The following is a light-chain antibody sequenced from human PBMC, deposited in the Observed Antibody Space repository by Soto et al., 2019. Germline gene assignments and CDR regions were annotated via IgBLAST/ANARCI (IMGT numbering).Light chain of an antibody. J-gene: IGKJ1*01. Sequence: EIVLLQSPGTLAFSPGERSTLACRSSQSVSSSYLAWYQQKPGQAPRLLIHGASTRAPGIPDRFSGSRSGTDFTLTISRLEPEDIAVYYCHQYGSSPRTFGQGTKVDIK. CDR2: GAS. CDR1: QSVSSSY. V-gene: IGKV3-20*01. CDR3: HQYGSSPRT.